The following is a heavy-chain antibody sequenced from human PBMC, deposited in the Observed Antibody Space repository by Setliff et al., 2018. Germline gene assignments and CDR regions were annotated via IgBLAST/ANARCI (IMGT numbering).Heavy chain of an antibody. CDR3: ANRGYDGSGKYYTLYLDY. Sequence: PSETLSLTCTVSGGSLIGTSNYWAWIRQPPGKGLEWIGSVFYTEGTHYNESLKSRLAISLDTSKNQFSLRLSSVTAADTAVYYCANRGYDGSGKYYTLYLDYWGQGTLVTVSS. CDR1: GGSLIGTSNY. V-gene: IGHV4-39*01. CDR2: VFYTEGT. D-gene: IGHD3-10*01. J-gene: IGHJ4*02.